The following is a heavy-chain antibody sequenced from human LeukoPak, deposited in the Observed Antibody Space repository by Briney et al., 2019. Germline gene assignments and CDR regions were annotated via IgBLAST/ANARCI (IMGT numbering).Heavy chain of an antibody. CDR2: ISGGGTST. D-gene: IGHD4-11*01. CDR3: ANEYSKGDV. Sequence: GGSLRLSCVASGFTFSNYVMNWVRQAPGKGLECVSSISGGGTSTYYADSVKGRFTISRDNSKNTLYLQMSSLRAEDTAIYYCANEYSKGDVWGQGTTVTVSS. V-gene: IGHV3-23*01. J-gene: IGHJ3*01. CDR1: GFTFSNYV.